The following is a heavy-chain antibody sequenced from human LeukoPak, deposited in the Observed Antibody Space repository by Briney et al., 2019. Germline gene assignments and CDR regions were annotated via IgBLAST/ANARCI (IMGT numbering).Heavy chain of an antibody. V-gene: IGHV4-30-4*01. CDR1: SGSISSGDYY. CDR2: IYYSGST. CDR3: ARDGYSGYDFYY. J-gene: IGHJ4*02. D-gene: IGHD5-12*01. Sequence: SETLSLTCTVSSGSISSGDYYWSWIRQPPGKGLEWIGYIYYSGSTYYNPSLKSRVTISVDTSKNQFSLKPSSVTAADTAVYYCARDGYSGYDFYYWGQGTLVTVSS.